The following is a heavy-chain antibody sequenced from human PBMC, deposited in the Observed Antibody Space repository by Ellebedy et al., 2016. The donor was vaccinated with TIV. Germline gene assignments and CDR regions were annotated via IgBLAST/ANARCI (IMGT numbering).Heavy chain of an antibody. Sequence: SETLSLXXAVYGGSFSGYYWSWIRQPPGKGLEWIGEINHSGSTNYNPSLKSRVTTSVDTSKNQFSLKLSSVTAADTAVYYCARQAAAGTLYYYYYYMDVWGKGTTVTVSS. CDR2: INHSGST. V-gene: IGHV4-34*01. CDR1: GGSFSGYY. J-gene: IGHJ6*03. D-gene: IGHD6-13*01. CDR3: ARQAAAGTLYYYYYYMDV.